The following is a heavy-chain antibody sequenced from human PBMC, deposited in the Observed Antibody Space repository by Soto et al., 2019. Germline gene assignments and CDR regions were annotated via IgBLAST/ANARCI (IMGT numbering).Heavy chain of an antibody. J-gene: IGHJ4*02. Sequence: QGQLVQSGAEVKKPGASVKVSCKASGYTFNTYDIEWVRLATGQGLEWMGSMNPNTGSTDYAQKFQGRVTMTMTTSISTAYLELSSLRSDDTAIYSCARTMGGIAAAGSDFWGQGTLVTVSA. D-gene: IGHD6-13*01. CDR3: ARTMGGIAAAGSDF. CDR2: MNPNTGST. V-gene: IGHV1-8*01. CDR1: GYTFNTYD.